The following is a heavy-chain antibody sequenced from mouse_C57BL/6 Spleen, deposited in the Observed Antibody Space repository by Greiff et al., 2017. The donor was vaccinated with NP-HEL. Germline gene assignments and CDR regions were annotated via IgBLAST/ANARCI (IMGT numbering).Heavy chain of an antibody. CDR3: ARGGQLRLRGYYFDY. CDR1: GYAFTNYL. D-gene: IGHD3-2*02. J-gene: IGHJ2*01. Sequence: QVQLQQSGAELVRPGTSVKVSCKASGYAFTNYLIEWVKQRPGQGLEWIGVINPGSGGTNYNEKFKGKATLTADKSSSTAYMQLSSLTSEDSAVYFCARGGQLRLRGYYFDYWGQGTTLTVSS. V-gene: IGHV1-54*01. CDR2: INPGSGGT.